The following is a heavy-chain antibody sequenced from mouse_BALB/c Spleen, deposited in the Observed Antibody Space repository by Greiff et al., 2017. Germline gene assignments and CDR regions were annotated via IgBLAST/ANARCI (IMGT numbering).Heavy chain of an antibody. D-gene: IGHD1-1*01. CDR2: INSNGGST. Sequence: EVKLMESGGGLVQPGGSLKLSCAASGFTFSSYGMSWVRQTPDKRLELVATINSNGGSTYYPDSVKGRFTISRDNAKNTLYLQMSSLKSEDTAMYYCAREDYYGSAYWGQGTTLTVSS. V-gene: IGHV5-6-3*01. CDR3: AREDYYGSAY. J-gene: IGHJ2*01. CDR1: GFTFSSYG.